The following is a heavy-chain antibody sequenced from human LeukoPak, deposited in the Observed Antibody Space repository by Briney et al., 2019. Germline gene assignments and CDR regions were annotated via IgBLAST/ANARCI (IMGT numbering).Heavy chain of an antibody. V-gene: IGHV4-30-2*01. Sequence: SETLSLTCTVSGGSISSGGYYWSWIRQPPGKGLEWIGYIYHSGSTYYNPSLKSRVTISVDRSKNQFSLKLSSVTAADTAVYYCATEGRIVVSWGQGTLVTVSS. CDR1: GGSISSGGYY. J-gene: IGHJ5*02. D-gene: IGHD2-15*01. CDR2: IYHSGST. CDR3: ATEGRIVVS.